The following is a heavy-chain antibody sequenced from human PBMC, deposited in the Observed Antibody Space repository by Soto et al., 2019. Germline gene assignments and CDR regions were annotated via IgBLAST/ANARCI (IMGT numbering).Heavy chain of an antibody. D-gene: IGHD1-26*01. CDR2: IYYSGST. CDR1: GGSISSGGYY. V-gene: IGHV4-31*03. CDR3: AREGGIVGATAADY. Sequence: QVQLQESGPGLVKPSQTLSLTCTVSGGSISSGGYYWSWIRQHPGKGLEWIGYIYYSGSTYYNPSLKSRVTISVDTSKNPFSLKLRSVTAADTAVYYWAREGGIVGATAADYWGQGTLVTVSS. J-gene: IGHJ4*02.